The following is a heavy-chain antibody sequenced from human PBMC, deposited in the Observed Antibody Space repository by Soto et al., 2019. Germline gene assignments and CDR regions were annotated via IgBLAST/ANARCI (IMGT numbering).Heavy chain of an antibody. CDR2: IRVNNGDT. CDR1: GYTFTNSG. V-gene: IGHV1-18*01. J-gene: IGHJ5*02. CDR3: ARDLGYSDFAVPS. Sequence: QVQLVQSGAEVKKPGASVKVSCKASGYTFTNSGFSWVRQAPGQGLEWVGWIRVNNGDTHYAQKLQGRVTMTTETSTSTGFMERRSLRSDDTDVYDCARDLGYSDFAVPSWGQGTLITVSS. D-gene: IGHD4-17*01.